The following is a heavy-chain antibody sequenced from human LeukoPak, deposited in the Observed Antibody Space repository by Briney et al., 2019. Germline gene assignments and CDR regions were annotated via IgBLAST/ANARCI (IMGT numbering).Heavy chain of an antibody. CDR3: ARGGTYCGGDCYSRTPDNWFDP. J-gene: IGHJ5*02. CDR1: GGSISSSSYY. V-gene: IGHV4-39*01. Sequence: SETLSLTCTVSGGSISSSSYYWGWIRQPPGKGLEWIGSIYYSGSTYYNPSLKSRVTISVDTSKNQFSLKLSSVTAADTAMYYCARGGTYCGGDCYSRTPDNWFDPWGQGTLVTVSS. CDR2: IYYSGST. D-gene: IGHD2-21*02.